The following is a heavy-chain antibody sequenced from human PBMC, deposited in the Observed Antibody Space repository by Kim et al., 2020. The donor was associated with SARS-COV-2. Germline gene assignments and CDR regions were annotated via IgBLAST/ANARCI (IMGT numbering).Heavy chain of an antibody. CDR2: EK. V-gene: IGHV3-7*01. Sequence: EKYYVDSVKGRFTISRDNAKNSLYLQMNSLRAEDTAVYYCARGGPAMVNYWGHGTLVTVSS. CDR3: ARGGPAMVNY. J-gene: IGHJ4*01. D-gene: IGHD5-18*01.